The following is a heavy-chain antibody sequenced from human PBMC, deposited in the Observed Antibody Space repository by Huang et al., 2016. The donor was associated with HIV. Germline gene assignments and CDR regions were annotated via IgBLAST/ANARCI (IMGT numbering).Heavy chain of an antibody. J-gene: IGHJ3*02. V-gene: IGHV1-18*01. D-gene: IGHD3-10*01. CDR2: ISSYNGNT. CDR3: ARQGFGRSDAFDI. Sequence: QVQLVQSGAEVKKPGASVKVSCKASGYGFTIYAINWVRQAPGQGLEWMGWISSYNGNTKYAQNLQYRVTMTTDTSTNTAYMEVRSLRSDDTAVYYCARQGFGRSDAFDIWGQGTIITVSS. CDR1: GYGFTIYA.